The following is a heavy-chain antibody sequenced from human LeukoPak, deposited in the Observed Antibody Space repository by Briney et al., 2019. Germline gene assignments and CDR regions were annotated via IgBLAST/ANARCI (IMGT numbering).Heavy chain of an antibody. J-gene: IGHJ5*02. CDR2: IWYDGSNK. Sequence: AGGSLRLSCAASGFTFSSYGMHWVRQAPGKGLEWVSLIWYDGSNKYYADSVKGRFTISRDNSKNTLYLQMNSLRAEDTAVYYCARRVVEALAPSVTNWFDPWGQGTLVTVSS. CDR1: GFTFSSYG. D-gene: IGHD5-12*01. V-gene: IGHV3-33*01. CDR3: ARRVVEALAPSVTNWFDP.